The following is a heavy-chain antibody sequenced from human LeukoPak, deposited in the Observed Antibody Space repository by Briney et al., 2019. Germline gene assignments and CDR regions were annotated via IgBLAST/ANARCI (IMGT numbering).Heavy chain of an antibody. Sequence: GGSLRLSCAASGFTFSSYSMNWVRQAPGKGLEWVSSISSSSSYIHYADSVKGRFTISRDNAKNSLYLQMNSLRAEDTAVYYCARVVVPAAIRLLAFDIWGQGTMVTVSS. CDR3: ARVVVPAAIRLLAFDI. V-gene: IGHV3-21*01. D-gene: IGHD2-2*02. CDR1: GFTFSSYS. CDR2: ISSSSSYI. J-gene: IGHJ3*02.